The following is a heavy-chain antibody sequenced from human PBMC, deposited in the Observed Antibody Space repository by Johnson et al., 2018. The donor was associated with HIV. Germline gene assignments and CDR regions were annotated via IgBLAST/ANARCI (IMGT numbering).Heavy chain of an antibody. D-gene: IGHD3-10*01. Sequence: QVQLVESGGGVVQPGGSLRLSCTVSEFTFSLYGMHWVRQAPGKGLQWVAFIPYDGSNKYYKDSVKGRFAISGDNSKSTLYLLMNSLRPEDTAVYYCAKGLLGSLRAFDFRGQGTMVTISA. CDR1: EFTFSLYG. CDR3: AKGLLGSLRAFDF. V-gene: IGHV3-30*02. CDR2: IPYDGSNK. J-gene: IGHJ3*01.